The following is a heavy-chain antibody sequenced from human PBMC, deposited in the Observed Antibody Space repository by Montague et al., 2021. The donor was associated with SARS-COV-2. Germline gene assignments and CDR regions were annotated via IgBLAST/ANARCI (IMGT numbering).Heavy chain of an antibody. V-gene: IGHV4-4*02. J-gene: IGHJ5*01. CDR3: ARGLMSINMMVVIMTGASTWLNS. Sequence: SETLSLTCAVSGASIVSTDCWSWVRQPPGKGLEWIGEIYDTASTNYNPSLKSRVTMSVDTSKNQFSLKLSSVTAADTAVYYCARGLMSINMMVVIMTGASTWLNSWGQGTLVTVSP. CDR2: IYDTAST. D-gene: IGHD3-22*01. CDR1: GASIVSTDC.